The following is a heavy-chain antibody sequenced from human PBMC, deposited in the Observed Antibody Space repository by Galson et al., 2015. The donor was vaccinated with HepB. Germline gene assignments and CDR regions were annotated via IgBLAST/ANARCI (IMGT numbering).Heavy chain of an antibody. D-gene: IGHD6-6*01. CDR2: ISYDGNNK. CDR1: GFTVSNYG. J-gene: IGHJ6*02. CDR3: ARSASSSGYNGMDV. V-gene: IGHV3-30*03. Sequence: SLRLSCAASGFTVSNYGIHWVRQAPGKGLEWVTVISYDGNNKFYADSVKGRFSISRDNSKNTLFLQMNSLRAEDTAVYFCARSASSSGYNGMDVWGQGTTVIGSS.